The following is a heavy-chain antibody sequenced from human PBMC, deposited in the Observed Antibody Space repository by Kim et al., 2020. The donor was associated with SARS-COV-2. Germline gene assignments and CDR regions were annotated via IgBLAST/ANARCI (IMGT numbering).Heavy chain of an antibody. CDR2: ISSSSSTI. CDR1: GFTFSSYS. J-gene: IGHJ4*02. Sequence: GGSLRLSCAASGFTFSSYSMSWVRQAPGKGLEWVSYISSSSSTIYYAYSVKGRFTISRDSAKNSQYLQMNSLRDEDTAVYYCATDREYYYDSSGFYPPPIDYWGQGTLVTVSS. D-gene: IGHD3-22*01. V-gene: IGHV3-48*02. CDR3: ATDREYYYDSSGFYPPPIDY.